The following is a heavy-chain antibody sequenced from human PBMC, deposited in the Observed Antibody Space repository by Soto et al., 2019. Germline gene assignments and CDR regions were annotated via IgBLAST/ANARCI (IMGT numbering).Heavy chain of an antibody. V-gene: IGHV1-58*02. D-gene: IGHD6-13*01. J-gene: IGHJ3*02. CDR3: VRPSSSWYIPFDI. CDR2: IVVGSGNT. CDR1: GFTFTHSA. Sequence: SVKVSCKASGFTFTHSAMQWVRQARGQSLEWIGWIVVGSGNTNYAPKFQERVTITWDMSTFTAYMELSSLRSEDTAVYYCVRPSSSWYIPFDIWGQGTMVTVS.